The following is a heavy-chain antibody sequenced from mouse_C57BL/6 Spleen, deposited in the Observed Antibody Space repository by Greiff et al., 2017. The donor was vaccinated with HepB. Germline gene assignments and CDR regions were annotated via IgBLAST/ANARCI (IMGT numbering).Heavy chain of an antibody. V-gene: IGHV1-82*01. D-gene: IGHD2-1*01. Sequence: VQLQQSGPELVKPGASVKISCKASGYAFSSSWMNWVKQRPGKGLEWIGRIYPGDGDTNYNGKYKGKATLTADNSSSTAYMQLSSLTSEDSAVYFCARWDYGNYDAMDYWGQGTSVTVSS. J-gene: IGHJ4*01. CDR3: ARWDYGNYDAMDY. CDR2: IYPGDGDT. CDR1: GYAFSSSW.